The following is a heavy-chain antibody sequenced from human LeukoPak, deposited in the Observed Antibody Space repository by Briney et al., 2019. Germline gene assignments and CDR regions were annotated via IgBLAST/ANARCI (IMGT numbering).Heavy chain of an antibody. V-gene: IGHV4-59*01. CDR2: IQYSGST. Sequence: SETLSLTCTVSDGSISNYYWTWIRQPPGKGLEWIGNIQYSGSTNFNPSLKSRVTVSVDTSKNQVSLKLRSVTAADTAVYYCARDSGLGYCSTTSCSYGLDVWGQGTTVFVS. CDR1: DGSISNYY. CDR3: ARDSGLGYCSTTSCSYGLDV. J-gene: IGHJ6*02. D-gene: IGHD2-2*01.